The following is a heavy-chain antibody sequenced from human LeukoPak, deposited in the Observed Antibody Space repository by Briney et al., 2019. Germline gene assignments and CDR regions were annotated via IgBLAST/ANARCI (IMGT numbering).Heavy chain of an antibody. CDR1: GFTFSSYG. Sequence: GRSLSLSCAPCGFTFSSYGMHWARQAPGKGLEWVAVIWEDGSSKYYGDSVHGRFTLSIDNSKNTLYLQMNSLRTEDTAVYYYATPPRGSGSFLIDFWGQGTLVTVSS. V-gene: IGHV3-33*01. CDR2: IWEDGSSK. CDR3: ATPPRGSGSFLIDF. J-gene: IGHJ4*02. D-gene: IGHD1-26*01.